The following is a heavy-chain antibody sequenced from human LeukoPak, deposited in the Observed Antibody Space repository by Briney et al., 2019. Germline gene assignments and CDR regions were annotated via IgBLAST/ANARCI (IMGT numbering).Heavy chain of an antibody. J-gene: IGHJ5*02. CDR1: GFTFSSSA. V-gene: IGHV3-23*01. CDR2: ISGGGGRT. Sequence: TGGSLRLSCSASGFTFSSSAMTWVRQAPGKGLEWVSAISGGGGRTYYADSVKGRFTISRDNSKNTLYLQMNSLRAEDTAVYYCAKSNGQWLMEGNWFDPWGQGTLVTVSS. CDR3: AKSNGQWLMEGNWFDP. D-gene: IGHD6-19*01.